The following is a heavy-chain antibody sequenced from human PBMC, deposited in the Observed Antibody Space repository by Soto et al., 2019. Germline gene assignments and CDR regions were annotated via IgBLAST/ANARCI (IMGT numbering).Heavy chain of an antibody. Sequence: PWGSLRLSCAASGFTFSSYGMHWVRQAPGKGLEWVAVISYDGSNKYYADSVKGRFTISRDNSKNTLYLQMNSLRAEDTAVYYCAKDGGIRGDYYYGMDVWGQGTTVTVS. V-gene: IGHV3-30*18. D-gene: IGHD1-20*01. CDR3: AKDGGIRGDYYYGMDV. CDR2: ISYDGSNK. CDR1: GFTFSSYG. J-gene: IGHJ6*02.